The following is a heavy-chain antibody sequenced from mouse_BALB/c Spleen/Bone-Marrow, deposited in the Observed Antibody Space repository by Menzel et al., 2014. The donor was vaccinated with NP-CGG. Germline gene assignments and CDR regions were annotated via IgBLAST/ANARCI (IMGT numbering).Heavy chain of an antibody. CDR2: IDPYYGGT. Sequence: VQLQQSGPELEKPGASVKISCKASGYSFTAYNMNWVKQSNGKSLEWIGSIDPYYGGTSYNQKFKGKATLTVDKSSSTAYMQLKNLTSEDSAVYYCTRDDSPYSYFDVWGAGTTVTVSS. V-gene: IGHV1-39*01. CDR1: GYSFTAYN. CDR3: TRDDSPYSYFDV. J-gene: IGHJ1*01. D-gene: IGHD2-4*01.